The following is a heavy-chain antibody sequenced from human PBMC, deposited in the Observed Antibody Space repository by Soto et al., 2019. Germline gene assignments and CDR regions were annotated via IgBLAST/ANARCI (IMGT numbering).Heavy chain of an antibody. V-gene: IGHV5-51*01. Sequence: PGASLTLSCKASGYTYTNYWLGWVRQMPGKGLEWMGILYPGDSDTRYSPSFEGQVTISADKSITTAYLQWSSLRASDTAMYYCARLHSGTARPDYWGQGTQVTVSS. D-gene: IGHD6-19*01. CDR1: GYTYTNYW. CDR2: LYPGDSDT. CDR3: ARLHSGTARPDY. J-gene: IGHJ4*02.